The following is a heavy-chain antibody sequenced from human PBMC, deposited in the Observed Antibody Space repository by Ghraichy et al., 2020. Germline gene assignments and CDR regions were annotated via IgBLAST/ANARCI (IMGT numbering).Heavy chain of an antibody. V-gene: IGHV3-30*18. CDR1: GFTFSSYG. J-gene: IGHJ4*02. CDR2: ISYDGSNK. D-gene: IGHD1-26*01. CDR3: AKDRLVVGAGLFDY. Sequence: YCAASGFTFSSYGMHWVRQAPGKGLEWVAVISYDGSNKYYADSVKGRFTISRDNSKNTLYLQMNSLRAEDTAVYYCAKDRLVVGAGLFDYWGQGTLVTVSS.